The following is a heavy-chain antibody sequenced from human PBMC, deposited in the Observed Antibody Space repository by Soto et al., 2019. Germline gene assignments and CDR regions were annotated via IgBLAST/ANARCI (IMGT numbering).Heavy chain of an antibody. CDR3: ARVRDSSSWAGWGDGMDV. D-gene: IGHD6-13*01. J-gene: IGHJ6*02. CDR2: IWYDGSNK. CDR1: GFTFSSYG. Sequence: ESGGGVVQPGRSLRLSCAASGFTFSSYGMHWVRQAPGKGLEWVAVIWYDGSNKYYADSVKGRFTISRDNSKNTLYLQMNSLSAEDTAVYYCARVRDSSSWAGWGDGMDVWGQGTTVTVSS. V-gene: IGHV3-33*01.